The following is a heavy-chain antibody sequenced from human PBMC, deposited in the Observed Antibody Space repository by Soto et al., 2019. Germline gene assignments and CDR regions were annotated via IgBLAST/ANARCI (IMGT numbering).Heavy chain of an antibody. CDR3: ARGFAYYDFWSGSLEQGSDYFDY. CDR1: GFTFSDYY. D-gene: IGHD3-3*01. V-gene: IGHV3-11*01. CDR2: ISSSGSTI. J-gene: IGHJ4*02. Sequence: GGSLRLSCAASGFTFSDYYMSWIRQAPGKGLEWVSYISSSGSTIYYADSVKGRFTISRDNAKNSLYLQMNSLRAEDTAVYYCARGFAYYDFWSGSLEQGSDYFDYWGQGTLVTVSS.